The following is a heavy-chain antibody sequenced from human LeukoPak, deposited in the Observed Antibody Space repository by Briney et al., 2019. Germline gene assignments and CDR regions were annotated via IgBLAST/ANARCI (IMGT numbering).Heavy chain of an antibody. V-gene: IGHV1-69*13. CDR3: AKSNEFYYYYMDV. D-gene: IGHD1-1*01. CDR2: IIPIFGTA. J-gene: IGHJ6*03. CDR1: GGTFSSYA. Sequence: SVKVSCKASGGTFSSYAISWVRQAPGQGLEWMGGIIPIFGTANYAQKFQGRVTITADESTSTAYMELSSLRAEDTALYYCAKSNEFYYYYMDVWGKGTTVTVSS.